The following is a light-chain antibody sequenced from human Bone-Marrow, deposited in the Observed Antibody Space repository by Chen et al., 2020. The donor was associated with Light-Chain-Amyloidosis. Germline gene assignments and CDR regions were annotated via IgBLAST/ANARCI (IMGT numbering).Light chain of an antibody. J-gene: IGKJ2*01. CDR3: QQSDSSPYT. V-gene: IGKV3-20*01. CDR1: QTITSNS. Sequence: EIVLTQPPGTLSLSPGDRATLSCRASQTITSNSLACYQQTPGQAPRRLIYGASGRATGIPDRFSGSGSGTDFTLTISRLEPEDFAVYYCQQSDSSPYTFGQGTKLEIK. CDR2: GAS.